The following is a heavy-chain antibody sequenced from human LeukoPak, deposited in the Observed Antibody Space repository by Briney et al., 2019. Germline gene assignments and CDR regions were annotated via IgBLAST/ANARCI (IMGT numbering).Heavy chain of an antibody. D-gene: IGHD1-26*01. Sequence: PSETLSLTCAVYGGSFSRYYWSWIRQSPGKGLEWIAEIDHRGDTNYNPSVKSRVTISVDTSKNQFSLKVRSLSAADTAVYYCARGATFSETGYFDFGGQGTPATVSA. V-gene: IGHV4-34*01. CDR2: IDHRGDT. CDR3: ARGATFSETGYFDF. J-gene: IGHJ4*03. CDR1: GGSFSRYY.